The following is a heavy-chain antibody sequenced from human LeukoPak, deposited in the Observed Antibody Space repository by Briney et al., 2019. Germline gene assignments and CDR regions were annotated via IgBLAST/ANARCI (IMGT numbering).Heavy chain of an antibody. Sequence: GGSLRLSCAASGFKFSDYYMTCIRQAPGKGLEWVSYISNSSDSIYYADSVEGRFTISRDNAKNSLYLQMNSLRAEDTAVYYCARGAAATYYYDSSGYYYIDCWGQGNLATVSS. CDR2: ISNSSDSI. CDR3: ARGAAATYYYDSSGYYYIDC. D-gene: IGHD3-22*01. J-gene: IGHJ4*02. V-gene: IGHV3-11*01. CDR1: GFKFSDYY.